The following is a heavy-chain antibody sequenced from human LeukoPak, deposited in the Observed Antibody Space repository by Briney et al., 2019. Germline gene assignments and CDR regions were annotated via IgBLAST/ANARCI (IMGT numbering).Heavy chain of an antibody. J-gene: IGHJ4*02. CDR3: VRRVRYFGQNDY. Sequence: SPSLSLTCLVSNGSISTYYWSWIRQPPGNGLEWIGYIDYSGSTNYNPSLKSRVTMSVDTSKNQISLKLSSVTAADSAVYYCVRRVRYFGQNDYWGQGTLVTVSS. CDR2: IDYSGST. D-gene: IGHD3-9*01. V-gene: IGHV4-59*08. CDR1: NGSISTYY.